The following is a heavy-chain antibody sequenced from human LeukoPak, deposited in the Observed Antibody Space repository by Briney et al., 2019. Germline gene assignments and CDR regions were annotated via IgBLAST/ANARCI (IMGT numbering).Heavy chain of an antibody. Sequence: GGSLRLSCAASGFTFSSYAMSWVRQAPGKGLEWLSALSSAGSTYYASSVKGRFTISRDDSTNTVYLQMNTLTGEDTALYHCAKSARTYWFFDLWGRGTLVAVSS. CDR3: AKSARTYWFFDL. CDR2: LSSAGST. CDR1: GFTFSSYA. V-gene: IGHV3-23*01. J-gene: IGHJ2*01.